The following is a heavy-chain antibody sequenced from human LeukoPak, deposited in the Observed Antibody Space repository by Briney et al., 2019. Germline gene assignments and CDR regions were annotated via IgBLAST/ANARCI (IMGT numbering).Heavy chain of an antibody. J-gene: IGHJ4*02. Sequence: PSETLSLTCTVSGDSISGYYWSWIRQSAGKGLEYIGRISTTGNTNDIPSLKSRVTMSLDTSKNQFSLKLSSVTAADTAMYYCARDFSGSGYYLDYWGQGIPVTVSS. V-gene: IGHV4-4*07. CDR1: GDSISGYY. CDR3: ARDFSGSGYYLDY. CDR2: ISTTGNT. D-gene: IGHD1-26*01.